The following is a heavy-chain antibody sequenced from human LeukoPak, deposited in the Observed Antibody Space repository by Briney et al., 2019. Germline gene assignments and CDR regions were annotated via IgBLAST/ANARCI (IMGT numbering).Heavy chain of an antibody. CDR3: ARHIVWLQLEY. CDR1: GFAFLTYW. V-gene: IGHV3-7*01. D-gene: IGHD5-24*01. J-gene: IGHJ4*02. CDR2: IGKDGSEK. Sequence: TGGSLRHSCAASGFAFLTYWMIWVRQAPGKGLEWVASIGKDGSEKSYVDSVKGRFTISRDNARNSLYLQMSSLRVEDTAVYYCARHIVWLQLEYWGQGILVAVSS.